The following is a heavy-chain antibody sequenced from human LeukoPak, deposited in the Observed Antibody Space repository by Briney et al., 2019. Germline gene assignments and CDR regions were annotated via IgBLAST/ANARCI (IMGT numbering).Heavy chain of an antibody. CDR1: GFSFTTYG. D-gene: IGHD2-15*01. V-gene: IGHV5-51*01. CDR2: ISLGDSDI. J-gene: IGHJ4*02. Sequence: GESLKISCKGSGFSFTTYGIDWVRQTPGKGLEWMGIISLGDSDIRYSPSFQGQVTISGDKSINTAYVHWSNLTASDTAMYYCAKRACSGDSCLDYWGQGTLVTVSS. CDR3: AKRACSGDSCLDY.